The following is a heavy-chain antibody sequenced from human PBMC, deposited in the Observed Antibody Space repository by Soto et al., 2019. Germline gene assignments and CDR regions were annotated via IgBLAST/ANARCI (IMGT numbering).Heavy chain of an antibody. V-gene: IGHV4-39*01. CDR1: GGSISSSSYY. J-gene: IGHJ4*02. Sequence: PSETLSLTCTVSGGSISSSSYYWGWIRQPPGKGLEWIGSIYYSGSTYYNPSLKSRVTISVDTSKNQFSLKLSSVTAADTAVYYCARHGGGSSGYFGVFDYWGQGTLVTSPQ. CDR2: IYYSGST. D-gene: IGHD3-22*01. CDR3: ARHGGGSSGYFGVFDY.